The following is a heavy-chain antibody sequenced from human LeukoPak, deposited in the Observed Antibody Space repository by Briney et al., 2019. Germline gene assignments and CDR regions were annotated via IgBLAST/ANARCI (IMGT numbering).Heavy chain of an antibody. CDR2: ISGGSRYI. Sequence: GGSLRLSCAASGFTFSTYSMNWVRQAPGKGLEWVSSISGGSRYIYYADSVTGRFTVSRDNAKNSVYLQMNGLRAEDTAVYYCARTDPFDYWGQGTLVTVSS. CDR3: ARTDPFDY. V-gene: IGHV3-21*01. CDR1: GFTFSTYS. J-gene: IGHJ4*02.